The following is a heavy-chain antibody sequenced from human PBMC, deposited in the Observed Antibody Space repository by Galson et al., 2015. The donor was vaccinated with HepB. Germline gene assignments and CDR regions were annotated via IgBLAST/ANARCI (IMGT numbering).Heavy chain of an antibody. CDR3: AKGWYCGGDCYGFDY. D-gene: IGHD2-21*02. CDR1: GFTFSSYA. Sequence: SLRLSCAASGFTFSSYAMSWVRQAPGKGLEWVSAISGSGGSTYYADSVKGRFTISRDNSKNTLYLQMNSLRAEDTAVYYCAKGWYCGGDCYGFDYWGQGTLVTVSS. CDR2: ISGSGGST. V-gene: IGHV3-23*01. J-gene: IGHJ4*02.